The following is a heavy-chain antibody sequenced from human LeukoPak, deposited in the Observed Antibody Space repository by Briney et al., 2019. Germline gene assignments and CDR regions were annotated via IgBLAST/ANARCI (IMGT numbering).Heavy chain of an antibody. D-gene: IGHD3-10*01. CDR1: TGSISSYY. CDR2: IYYSGST. CDR3: ARLRGSLPPYFDC. V-gene: IGHV4-59*01. J-gene: IGHJ4*02. Sequence: PSETLSLTCTVSTGSISSYYWIWIRQPPGKGLEWIGYIYYSGSTNYNPSLKSRVNISVDTSKNQFSLKLSSVTAADTAVYYCARLRGSLPPYFDCWGQGTLVTVSS.